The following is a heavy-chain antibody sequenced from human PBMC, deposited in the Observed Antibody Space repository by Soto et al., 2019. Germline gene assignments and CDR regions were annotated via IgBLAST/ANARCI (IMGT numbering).Heavy chain of an antibody. Sequence: SETLSLTCNMSGDSYSISTYSWSWIRQPPGKALQWIGFIYQSGVTSYSPSLASRVSISLDRSNNQCSLKLKSVTAADTAVYFCAGMPYTSGLRFDPWGPGTLVTVSS. CDR3: AGMPYTSGLRFDP. CDR1: GDSYSISTYS. V-gene: IGHV4-30-2*01. D-gene: IGHD6-19*01. CDR2: IYQSGVT. J-gene: IGHJ5*02.